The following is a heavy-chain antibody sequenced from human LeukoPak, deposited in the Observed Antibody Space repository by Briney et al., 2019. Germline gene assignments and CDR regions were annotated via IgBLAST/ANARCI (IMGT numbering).Heavy chain of an antibody. CDR1: GGSFSGYY. CDR2: IYHSGST. J-gene: IGHJ4*02. CDR3: ARAARPGYYFDY. D-gene: IGHD6-6*01. V-gene: IGHV4-34*01. Sequence: KPSETLSLTCAVYGGSFSGYYWSWIRQPPGKGLEWIGYIYHSGSTYYNPSLKSRVTISVDRSKNQFSLKLSSVTAADTAVYYCARAARPGYYFDYWGQGTLVTVSS.